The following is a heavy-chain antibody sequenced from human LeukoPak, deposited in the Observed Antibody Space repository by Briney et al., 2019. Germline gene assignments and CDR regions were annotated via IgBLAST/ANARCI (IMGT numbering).Heavy chain of an antibody. J-gene: IGHJ6*03. D-gene: IGHD2-2*01. V-gene: IGHV1-18*04. Sequence: ASVKVSCKASGYTFTGYYMHWVRQAPGQGLEWMGWISAYNGNTNYAQKLQGRVTMTTDTSTSTAYMELRSLRSDDTAVYYCARIVGCSSTSCYHGYYYYYMDVWGKGTTVTISS. CDR3: ARIVGCSSTSCYHGYYYYYMDV. CDR1: GYTFTGYY. CDR2: ISAYNGNT.